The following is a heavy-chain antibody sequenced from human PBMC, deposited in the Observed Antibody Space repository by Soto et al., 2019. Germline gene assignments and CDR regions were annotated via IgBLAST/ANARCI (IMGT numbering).Heavy chain of an antibody. CDR3: ARGGWKIYFYYGMDV. V-gene: IGHV4-30-4*01. Sequence: SETLSLTCTVSGGSISSGDYYWSWIRQPPGKGLEWIGYIYYSGSTNFSPSLKSRVAISVDTSKNQFSLKLSSVTAADTAVYYCARGGWKIYFYYGMDVWGQGTTVTVSS. CDR2: IYYSGST. CDR1: GGSISSGDYY. D-gene: IGHD6-19*01. J-gene: IGHJ6*02.